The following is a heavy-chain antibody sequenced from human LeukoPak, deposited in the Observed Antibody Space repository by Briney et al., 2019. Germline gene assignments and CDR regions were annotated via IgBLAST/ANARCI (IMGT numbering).Heavy chain of an antibody. Sequence: PSETLSLTCALYGGSFSGYYWSWIRQPPGKGLEWIGEINHSGSTNYNPSLKSRVTISVDTSKNQFSLKLSSVTAADTAVYYCARGTMTTVTYYFDYWGQGTLVTVSS. CDR2: INHSGST. J-gene: IGHJ4*02. D-gene: IGHD4-17*01. CDR3: ARGTMTTVTYYFDY. CDR1: GGSFSGYY. V-gene: IGHV4-34*01.